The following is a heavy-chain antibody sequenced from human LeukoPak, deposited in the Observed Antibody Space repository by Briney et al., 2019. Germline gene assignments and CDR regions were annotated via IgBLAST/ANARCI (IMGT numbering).Heavy chain of an antibody. Sequence: HPGGSLRLSCAASGFTFSSYAMHWVRQAPGKGLEWVEVISYDGSNKYYADSVKGRFTISRDNSKNTLYLQMNSLRAEDTAVYYCARDTRQSIAVAGTLDYWGQGTLVTVSS. CDR1: GFTFSSYA. V-gene: IGHV3-30-3*01. J-gene: IGHJ4*02. CDR3: ARDTRQSIAVAGTLDY. CDR2: ISYDGSNK. D-gene: IGHD6-19*01.